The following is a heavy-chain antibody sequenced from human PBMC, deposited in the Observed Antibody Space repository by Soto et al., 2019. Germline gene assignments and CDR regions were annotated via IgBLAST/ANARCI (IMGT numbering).Heavy chain of an antibody. CDR1: GFTFDDFA. V-gene: IGHV3-9*01. Sequence: EVQLVESGGGLVQPGRSLRLSCAASGFTFDDFAMYWVRQPPGKGLEWVSGISWNSASIVYADSVKGRFTISRDNAKNSLYLQLDSLGVEDTAFYYCAKGPGLVASSGSPDSWGQGTLVSVSS. CDR3: AKGPGLVASSGSPDS. D-gene: IGHD2-8*02. CDR2: ISWNSASI. J-gene: IGHJ4*02.